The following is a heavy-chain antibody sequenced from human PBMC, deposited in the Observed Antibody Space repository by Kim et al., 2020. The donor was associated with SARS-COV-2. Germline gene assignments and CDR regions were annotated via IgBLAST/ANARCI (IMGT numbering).Heavy chain of an antibody. Sequence: GGSLRLSCAASGVTVSSNYMSWVRQAPGKGLEWVSVIYSGGSTYYADSVKGRLTISRDNSKNTLYLQMNSLRAEDTAVYYCAKVQSGYLDYWGQGTLVTVSS. J-gene: IGHJ4*02. V-gene: IGHV3-53*01. CDR2: IYSGGST. CDR3: AKVQSGYLDY. D-gene: IGHD3-22*01. CDR1: GVTVSSNY.